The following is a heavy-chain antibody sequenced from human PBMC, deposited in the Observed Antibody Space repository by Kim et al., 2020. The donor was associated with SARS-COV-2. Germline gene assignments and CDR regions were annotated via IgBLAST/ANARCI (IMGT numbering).Heavy chain of an antibody. CDR3: VKPLRWSITKSPTDFDI. J-gene: IGHJ3*02. D-gene: IGHD3-3*01. Sequence: GGSLRLSCSASGFTFSSYAMHWVRQAPGKGLEYVSSISSNGSSTYYADSVHGRFTISRDNSKNKLSLQMSSLRAEDTAVYYCVKPLRWSITKSPTDFDIWGQGTLVTVSS. CDR1: GFTFSSYA. V-gene: IGHV3-64D*09. CDR2: ISSNGSST.